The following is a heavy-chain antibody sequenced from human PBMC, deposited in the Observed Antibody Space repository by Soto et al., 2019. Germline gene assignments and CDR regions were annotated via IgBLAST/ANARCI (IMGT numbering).Heavy chain of an antibody. CDR3: ARDLALAGNY. Sequence: GGSLRLSCAASGFTFRSYAMNGVRQTQEKGLEWVSSISSTSTYTHYADSVKGRFTISRDNANNSLFLQMNSLRAEDTAIYYCARDLALAGNYWGQGALVTVSS. V-gene: IGHV3-21*01. CDR2: ISSTSTYT. J-gene: IGHJ4*02. D-gene: IGHD6-19*01. CDR1: GFTFRSYA.